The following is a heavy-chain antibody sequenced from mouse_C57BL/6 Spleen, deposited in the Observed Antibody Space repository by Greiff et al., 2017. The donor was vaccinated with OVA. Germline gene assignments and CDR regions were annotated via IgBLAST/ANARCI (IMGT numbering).Heavy chain of an antibody. CDR3: ARGPFTTVVAYYAMDY. V-gene: IGHV5-4*03. Sequence: EVMLVESGGGLVKPGGSLKLSCAASGFTFSSYAMSWVRQTPEKRLEWVATISDGGSYTYYPDNVKGRFTISRDNAKNNLYLQMSHLKSEDTAMYYCARGPFTTVVAYYAMDYWGQGTSVTVSS. CDR1: GFTFSSYA. D-gene: IGHD1-1*01. J-gene: IGHJ4*01. CDR2: ISDGGSYT.